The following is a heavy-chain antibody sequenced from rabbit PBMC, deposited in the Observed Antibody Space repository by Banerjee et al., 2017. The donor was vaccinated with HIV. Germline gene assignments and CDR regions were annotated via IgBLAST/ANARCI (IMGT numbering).Heavy chain of an antibody. CDR3: VRDTGTAAYGYAV. D-gene: IGHD6-1*01. Sequence: QEQLVESGGGLVQPGGSLALSCKVSGFDLRTYGLSSVRQAPGKGLEWIGYIDGVFGTKYYARWVNGRFTISTHNAQNTLYLQMNSLTAADTATYFCVRDTGTAAYGYAVWGPGTLVTVS. CDR1: GFDLRTYG. J-gene: IGHJ4*01. CDR2: IDGVFGTK. V-gene: IGHV1S47*01.